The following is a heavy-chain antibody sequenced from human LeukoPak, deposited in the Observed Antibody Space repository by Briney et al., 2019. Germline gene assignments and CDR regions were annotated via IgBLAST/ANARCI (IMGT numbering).Heavy chain of an antibody. Sequence: PSETLSLTCAVSGYSISSGYYWGWIRQPPGKGLEWIGSIYHSGSTYYNPSLKSRVTISVDTSKNQFSLKLSSVTAADTAVYYCARGGQQFAYWGQGTLVTVSS. CDR1: GYSISSGYY. V-gene: IGHV4-38-2*01. D-gene: IGHD1/OR15-1a*01. CDR3: ARGGQQFAY. J-gene: IGHJ4*02. CDR2: IYHSGST.